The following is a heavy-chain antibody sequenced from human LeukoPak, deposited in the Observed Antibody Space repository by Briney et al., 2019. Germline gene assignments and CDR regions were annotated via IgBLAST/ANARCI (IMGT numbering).Heavy chain of an antibody. CDR2: IYYSGST. CDR3: ASSRGHYDSSGYYFDY. J-gene: IGHJ4*02. D-gene: IGHD3-22*01. Sequence: SETLSLTCTVSGGSISSGGYYWSWIRQHPGKGLEWIGYIYYSGSTYYNPSLKSRVTISVDTSKNQFSLKLSSVTAADTAVYYCASSRGHYDSSGYYFDYWGQGTLVTVSS. V-gene: IGHV4-31*03. CDR1: GGSISSGGYY.